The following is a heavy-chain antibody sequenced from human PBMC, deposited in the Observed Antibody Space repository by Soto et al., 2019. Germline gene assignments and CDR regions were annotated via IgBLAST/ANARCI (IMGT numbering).Heavy chain of an antibody. CDR3: ARWGAAAGHYYYGMDV. CDR2: IYYSGST. Sequence: SETLSLTCTVSGGSISSSGYYWGWIRQPPGKGLEWIGSIYYSGSTYYNPSLKSRVTISVDTSKNQFSLNLSSVTAADTAVYYCARWGAAAGHYYYGMDVWGQGTTVTVSS. J-gene: IGHJ6*02. V-gene: IGHV4-39*01. CDR1: GGSISSSGYY. D-gene: IGHD6-13*01.